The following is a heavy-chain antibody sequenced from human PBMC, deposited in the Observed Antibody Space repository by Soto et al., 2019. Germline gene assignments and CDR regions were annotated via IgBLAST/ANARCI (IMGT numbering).Heavy chain of an antibody. CDR3: AGDTPQQITTKVMDY. CDR1: GYTFTSYG. Sequence: ASVKVSCKASGYTFTSYGISWVRQAPGQGLEWMGWISAYNGNTNYAQKLQGRVTMTTDTSTSTSYMELRSPRSDDTAVYYCAGDTPQQITTKVMDYWGHGTLVTVSS. CDR2: ISAYNGNT. J-gene: IGHJ4*01. D-gene: IGHD4-4*01. V-gene: IGHV1-18*04.